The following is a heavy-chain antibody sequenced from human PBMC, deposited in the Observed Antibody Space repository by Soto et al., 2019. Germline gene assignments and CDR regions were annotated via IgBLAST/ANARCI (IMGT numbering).Heavy chain of an antibody. CDR3: AKVSSSWYAGFFDL. Sequence: EVQLLESGGGLVQPGGSLRLSCTASGFTFSRHAMTWVRQAPGKGLEWVSGLRDSGGSIYYADSVKCRFTISRDNSMNTLYLQMNTLRAEDTAIYYCAKVSSSWYAGFFDLWGQGTLVTVSS. CDR2: LRDSGGSI. D-gene: IGHD6-13*01. J-gene: IGHJ4*02. CDR1: GFTFSRHA. V-gene: IGHV3-23*01.